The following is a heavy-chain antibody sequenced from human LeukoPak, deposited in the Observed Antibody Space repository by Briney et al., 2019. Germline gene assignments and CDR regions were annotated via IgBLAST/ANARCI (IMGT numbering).Heavy chain of an antibody. CDR3: ARGTLRVPAAKVDRYYYFYALAV. CDR1: GFTVSSFA. D-gene: IGHD2-2*01. J-gene: IGHJ6*02. V-gene: IGHV3-23*01. CDR2: ISGSGGST. Sequence: GGSLRLSCAASGFTVSSFAMSWVRQAPGKGLEWVSTISGSGGSTYYADSVKGRFIISRDNSKNTLYLQMNSLRAEDTAMYYCARGTLRVPAAKVDRYYYFYALAVWGQGTTVTVSS.